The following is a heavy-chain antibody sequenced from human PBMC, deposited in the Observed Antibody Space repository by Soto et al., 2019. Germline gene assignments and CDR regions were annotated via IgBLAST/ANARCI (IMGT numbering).Heavy chain of an antibody. CDR1: GGTFSSYA. V-gene: IGHV1-69*13. CDR3: ASPSHESNSASYNRRVYYYYGMDV. D-gene: IGHD1-26*01. CDR2: IIPIFGTA. J-gene: IGHJ6*02. Sequence: ASVKVSCKASGGTFSSYAISWVRQAPGQGLEWMGGIIPIFGTANYAQKFQGRVTITADESTSTAYMELSSLRSEDTAVYYCASPSHESNSASYNRRVYYYYGMDVWGLGTTVTVSS.